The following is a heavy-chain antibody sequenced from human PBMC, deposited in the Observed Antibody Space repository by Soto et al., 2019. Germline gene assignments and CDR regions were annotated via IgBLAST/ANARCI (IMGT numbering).Heavy chain of an antibody. CDR2: INHSGST. Sequence: QVQLQQWGAGLLKPSETLSLTCAVYGGSFSGYYWSWIRQPPGKGLEWIGKINHSGSTNYNPSLKSRVTISVDTSKNQFSLKLSSVTAADTAVYYCARVDRLNRDDLDYWGQGTLVTVSS. D-gene: IGHD3-3*01. J-gene: IGHJ4*02. V-gene: IGHV4-34*01. CDR1: GGSFSGYY. CDR3: ARVDRLNRDDLDY.